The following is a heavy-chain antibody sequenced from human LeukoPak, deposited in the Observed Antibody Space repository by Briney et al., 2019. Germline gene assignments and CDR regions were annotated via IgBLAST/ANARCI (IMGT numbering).Heavy chain of an antibody. D-gene: IGHD6-19*01. CDR1: GFTFRSYA. CDR3: AREQSGSGWPGFDH. J-gene: IGHJ4*02. V-gene: IGHV3-30*11. Sequence: PGGSLRLSCAASGFTFRSYAMHWVRQAPGKGLEWVAVISYDGSRQHYADFLEGRFTISRDNSKNTVSLQMSSLRTQDTAVYFCAREQSGSGWPGFDHGGQGTLVTVPS. CDR2: ISYDGSRQ.